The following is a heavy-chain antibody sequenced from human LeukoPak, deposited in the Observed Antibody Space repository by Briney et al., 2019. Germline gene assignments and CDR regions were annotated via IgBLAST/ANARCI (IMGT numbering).Heavy chain of an antibody. CDR2: MNPNSGNT. CDR1: GYTFTSYD. J-gene: IGHJ4*02. Sequence: ASVKVSCKASGYTFTSYDINWVRQATGQGLEWMGWMNPNSGNTGYAQKFQGRVTMTRNTSISTDYMELSSLRSEDTAVYYWAISDIYGSGSYDYWGQGTLVTVSS. V-gene: IGHV1-8*01. D-gene: IGHD3-10*01. CDR3: AISDIYGSGSYDY.